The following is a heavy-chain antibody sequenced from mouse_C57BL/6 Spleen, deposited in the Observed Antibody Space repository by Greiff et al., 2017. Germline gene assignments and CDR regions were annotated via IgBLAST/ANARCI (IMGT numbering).Heavy chain of an antibody. CDR1: GFTFTSYW. Sequence: QVQLQQPGAELVRPGTSVKLSCTASGFTFTSYWMHWVHQTPGQGLEWIGVIDPSDSYNNYNQNFKGKASLTVDTSSSSAYMQLSSLTSEDSAVYYCARWISTGPYYFDYWGQGTTLTVSS. J-gene: IGHJ2*01. D-gene: IGHD1-1*01. CDR2: IDPSDSYN. CDR3: ARWISTGPYYFDY. V-gene: IGHV1-59*01.